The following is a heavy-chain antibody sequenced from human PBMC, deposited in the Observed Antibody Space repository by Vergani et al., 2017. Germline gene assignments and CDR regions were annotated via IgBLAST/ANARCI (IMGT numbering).Heavy chain of an antibody. D-gene: IGHD1-26*01. J-gene: IGHJ4*02. CDR3: ARDQGVGGLDY. V-gene: IGHV3-9*01. CDR1: GFTFDDYA. CDR2: ISWNSGSI. Sequence: EVQLVESGGGLVQPGRSLRLSCAASGFTFDDYAMHWVRQAPGKGLEWVSGISWNSGSIGYADSVKGRFTISRDNAKNSLYLQMNSLRAEDTAVYYCARDQGVGGLDYWGQGTLVTVSS.